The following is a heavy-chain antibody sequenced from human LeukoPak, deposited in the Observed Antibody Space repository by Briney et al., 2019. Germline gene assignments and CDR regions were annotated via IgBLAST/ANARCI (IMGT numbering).Heavy chain of an antibody. J-gene: IGHJ6*03. D-gene: IGHD6-13*01. Sequence: SETLSLTCAVYGGSFSGYYWSWIRQPPGKGLEWIGEINHSGSTNYNPSLKSRVTISVDTSKNQFSLKLSSVTAADTAVYYCARGVPRSFFSSSPRPKNYYMDVWGKGTTVTVSS. CDR3: ARGVPRSFFSSSPRPKNYYMDV. V-gene: IGHV4-34*01. CDR1: GGSFSGYY. CDR2: INHSGST.